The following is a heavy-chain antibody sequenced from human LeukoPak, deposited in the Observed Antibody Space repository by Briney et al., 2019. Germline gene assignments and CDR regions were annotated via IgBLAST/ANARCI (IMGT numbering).Heavy chain of an antibody. D-gene: IGHD2-2*01. CDR1: GYTFTSYD. J-gene: IGHJ4*02. CDR2: MNPNSGNT. CDR3: ARGYCSSTSCCLNFDY. V-gene: IGHV1-8*01. Sequence: ASVKVSCKASGYTFTSYDINWVRQATGQGLEWMGWMNPNSGNTGYAQKFQGRVTMTRNTSISTAYMELSSLRSEDTAVYYCARGYCSSTSCCLNFDYWGQGTLVTVSS.